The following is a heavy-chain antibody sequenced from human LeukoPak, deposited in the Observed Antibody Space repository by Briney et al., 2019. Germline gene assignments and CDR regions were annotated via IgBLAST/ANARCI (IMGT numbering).Heavy chain of an antibody. V-gene: IGHV4-61*08. CDR1: GGSISSGGYY. J-gene: IGHJ4*02. Sequence: PSETLSLTCTVSGGSISSGGYYWSWIRQHPGKGLEWIGEINHSGSTNYNPSLKSRVTISVDTSKNQFSLKLSSVTAADTAVYYCARDRPAGAFDYWGQGTLVTVSS. D-gene: IGHD6-13*01. CDR2: INHSGST. CDR3: ARDRPAGAFDY.